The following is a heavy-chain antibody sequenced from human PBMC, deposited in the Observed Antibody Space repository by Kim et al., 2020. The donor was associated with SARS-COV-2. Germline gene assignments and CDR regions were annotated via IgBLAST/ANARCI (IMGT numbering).Heavy chain of an antibody. Sequence: GGSLRLSCGASGFTFSDSAMHWVRRASGKGLEWVGRIRSKVNGYATAYCASGRGRFTISSDDSRNTAYLQMNSLKTEDTAVYYCTRVTGTTLAFWDAFD. J-gene: IGHJ3*02. D-gene: IGHD1-1*01. CDR1: GFTFSDSA. CDR3: TRVTGTTLAFWDAFD. CDR2: IRSKVNGYAT. V-gene: IGHV3-73*01.